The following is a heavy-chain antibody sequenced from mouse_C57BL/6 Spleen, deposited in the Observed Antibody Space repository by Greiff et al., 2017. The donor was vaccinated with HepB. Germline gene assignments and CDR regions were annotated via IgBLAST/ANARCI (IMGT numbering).Heavy chain of an antibody. CDR2: IYPGSGST. D-gene: IGHD2-2*01. J-gene: IGHJ2*01. Sequence: VQLQQPGAELVKPGASVKMSCKASGYTFTSYWITWVKQRPGQGLEWIGDIYPGSGSTNYNEKFKSKATLTVDTSSSTAYMQLSSLTSEDSAFYYCARVVTTAYYFDYWGQGTTLTVSS. CDR3: ARVVTTAYYFDY. V-gene: IGHV1-55*01. CDR1: GYTFTSYW.